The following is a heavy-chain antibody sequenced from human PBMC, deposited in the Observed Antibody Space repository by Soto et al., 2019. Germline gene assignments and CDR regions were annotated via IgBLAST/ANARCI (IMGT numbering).Heavy chain of an antibody. V-gene: IGHV3-33*01. CDR3: ARAGGYQPLLYPVDY. CDR1: GFTFSSYG. CDR2: IWYDGSNK. J-gene: IGHJ4*02. D-gene: IGHD2-2*02. Sequence: GGSLRLSCAASGFTFSSYGMHWVRQAPGKGLEWVAVIWYDGSNKYYADSVKGRFTISRDNSKNTLYLQMNSLRAEDTAVYYCARAGGYQPLLYPVDYWGQGTLVTVSS.